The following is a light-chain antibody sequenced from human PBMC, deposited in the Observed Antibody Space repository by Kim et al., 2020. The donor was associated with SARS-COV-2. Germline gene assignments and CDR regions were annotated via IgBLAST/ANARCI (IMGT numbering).Light chain of an antibody. CDR3: LQEYNYPFT. CDR1: QGIKND. V-gene: IGKV1-6*01. J-gene: IGKJ2*01. CDR2: TAS. Sequence: AIQMTQSPSSLSASVGDRVTITCRASQGIKNDLGWYKQKPGEAPKLLIQTASRLYSGVPSRFSGSGYGTDFTLTISSLQPEDFATYYCLQEYNYPFTFGQGTNVEI.